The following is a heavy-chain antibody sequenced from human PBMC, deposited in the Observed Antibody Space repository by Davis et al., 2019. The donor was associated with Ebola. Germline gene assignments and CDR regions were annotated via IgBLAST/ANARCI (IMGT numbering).Heavy chain of an antibody. Sequence: AASVKVSCKASGGTFSSYAISWVRQAPGQGLEWMGRIIPILGIANYAQKFQGRVTITADKSTSTAYMELSSLRSEDTAVYYCARAGFQQQLLSDYWGQGTLVTVSS. CDR3: ARAGFQQQLLSDY. D-gene: IGHD6-13*01. J-gene: IGHJ4*02. V-gene: IGHV1-69*04. CDR1: GGTFSSYA. CDR2: IIPILGIA.